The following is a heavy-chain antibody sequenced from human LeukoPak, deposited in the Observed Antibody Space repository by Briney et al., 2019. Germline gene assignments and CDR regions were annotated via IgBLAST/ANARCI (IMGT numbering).Heavy chain of an antibody. D-gene: IGHD4-17*01. CDR1: GYTFTGYY. Sequence: ASVKVSCKASGYTFTGYYMHWVRQAPGQRLEWMGWINPNSGGTNYAQKFQGWVTMTRDTSISTAYMELSRLRSDDTAVYYCARDYGDYSPYYGMDVWGQGTTVTVSS. CDR3: ARDYGDYSPYYGMDV. V-gene: IGHV1-2*04. J-gene: IGHJ6*02. CDR2: INPNSGGT.